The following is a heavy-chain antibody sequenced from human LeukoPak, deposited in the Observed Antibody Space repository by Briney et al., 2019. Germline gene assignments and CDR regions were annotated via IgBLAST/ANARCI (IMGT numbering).Heavy chain of an antibody. CDR1: GGSFSGYY. CDR2: INHSGST. V-gene: IGHV4-34*01. D-gene: IGHD6-13*01. Sequence: SETLSLTCAVYGGSFSGYYWSWIRQPPGKGLEWIGEINHSGSTNYNPSLKSRVTISVGTSKNQFSLKLSSVTAADTAVYYCAREDSSSWYLHHNWFDPWGQGTLVTVSS. J-gene: IGHJ5*02. CDR3: AREDSSSWYLHHNWFDP.